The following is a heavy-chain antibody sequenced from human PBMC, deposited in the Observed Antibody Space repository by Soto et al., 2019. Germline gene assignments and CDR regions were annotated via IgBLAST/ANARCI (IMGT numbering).Heavy chain of an antibody. V-gene: IGHV1-18*01. CDR2: ISAYNGNT. CDR1: GYTFTNYG. J-gene: IGHJ6*03. CDR3: ASVRQLVGYFYYYMDV. Sequence: ASVKVSCKASGYTFTNYGITWVRQAPGRGLEWMGWISAYNGNTHYTQRLQGRVTMTTDTSTSTAYMELRGLRSDDTAVYYCASVRQLVGYFYYYMDVWGKGTTVTVS. D-gene: IGHD6-6*01.